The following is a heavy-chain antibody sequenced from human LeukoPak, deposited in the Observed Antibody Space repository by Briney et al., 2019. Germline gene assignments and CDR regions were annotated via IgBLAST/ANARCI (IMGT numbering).Heavy chain of an antibody. CDR2: ISGSGGTT. V-gene: IGHV3-64D*09. J-gene: IGHJ3*02. CDR1: GFTLSTHS. D-gene: IGHD1-26*01. Sequence: GGSLRLSCSASGFTLSTHSMHWARQAPGKGLEYVSTISGSGGTTYYADSVKGRFTISRDNSKNSVYLQMSSLRAEDTAMYHCVKDLGGAWAFDIWDQGTMVTVSS. CDR3: VKDLGGAWAFDI.